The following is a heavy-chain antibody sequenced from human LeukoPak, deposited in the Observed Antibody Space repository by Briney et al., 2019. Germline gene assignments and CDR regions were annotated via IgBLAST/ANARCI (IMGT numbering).Heavy chain of an antibody. CDR2: INHEGREK. D-gene: IGHD6-25*01. CDR3: ARSSSPGSVDY. Sequence: GGSLRLSCAASRFTLSGFSFSNYGMHWVRQAPGKGLEWVANINHEGREKWDVDSVKGRFTISRDNTKNSLYLQMYSLRAEDTAVYYCARSSSPGSVDYWGQGTLVTVSS. CDR1: RFTLSGFSFSNYG. J-gene: IGHJ4*02. V-gene: IGHV3-7*01.